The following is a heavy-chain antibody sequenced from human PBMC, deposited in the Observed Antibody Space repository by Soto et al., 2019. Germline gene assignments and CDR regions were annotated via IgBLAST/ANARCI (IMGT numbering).Heavy chain of an antibody. J-gene: IGHJ4*02. Sequence: QVQLVESGGGVVQPGKSLRLSCTASGFTFSTYGMHWVRQAPGKGLEWVAVIWYDGSNKYHGDSLKGRFTISRDNSKTTLYLQMYNLRAEDTAVYYCGRDGALGDTAVVDSWGQGTLVTVSS. D-gene: IGHD5-18*01. CDR1: GFTFSTYG. CDR2: IWYDGSNK. CDR3: GRDGALGDTAVVDS. V-gene: IGHV3-33*01.